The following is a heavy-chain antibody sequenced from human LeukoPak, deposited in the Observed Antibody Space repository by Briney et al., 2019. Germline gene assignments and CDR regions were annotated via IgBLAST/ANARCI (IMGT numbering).Heavy chain of an antibody. CDR2: IYYSGST. CDR3: AREVGYSSTERIDY. J-gene: IGHJ4*02. D-gene: IGHD6-19*01. CDR1: GGSISSSSYY. V-gene: IGHV4-39*07. Sequence: SETLSLTCTVSGGSISSSSYYWGWIRQPPGKGLEWIGSIYYSGSTYYNPSLKSRVTISVDTSKNQFSLKLSSVTAADTAVYYCAREVGYSSTERIDYWGQGTLVTVSS.